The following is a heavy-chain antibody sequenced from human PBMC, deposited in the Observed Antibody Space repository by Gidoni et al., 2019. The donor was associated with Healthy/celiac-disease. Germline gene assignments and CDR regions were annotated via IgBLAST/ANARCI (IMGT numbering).Heavy chain of an antibody. CDR2: IYSSGDT. V-gene: IGHV4-31*03. D-gene: IGHD5-12*01. Sequence: QVQLQESGPGLVKPSQTLSLPCPFPGRPIRSCSSYWSWIRQRPGKGLEWIGYIYSSGDTYHNPSLKSRVSTSVDTSKNLFSLQLSSVTAADTAVYYCARTRGYSGYEGYYFDYWGQGTLVTVSS. CDR1: GRPIRSCSSY. J-gene: IGHJ4*02. CDR3: ARTRGYSGYEGYYFDY.